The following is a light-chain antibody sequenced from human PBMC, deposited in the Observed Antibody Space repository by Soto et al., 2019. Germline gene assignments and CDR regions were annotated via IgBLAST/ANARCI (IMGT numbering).Light chain of an antibody. V-gene: IGKV1-5*01. J-gene: IGKJ2*01. CDR3: QQYNSYSYT. CDR1: QSISSW. CDR2: DAF. Sequence: DIQMTQSPSTLSASVGDRVTITCRASQSISSWLAWYQQKPGKAPKLLIYDAFSLESGVPSRFSGSGSGTEFTLTISSLQPDDFAPYYCQQYNSYSYTFGQGTKLEIK.